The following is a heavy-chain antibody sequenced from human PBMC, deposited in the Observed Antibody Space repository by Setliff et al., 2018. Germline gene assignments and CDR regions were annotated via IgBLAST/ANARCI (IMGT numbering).Heavy chain of an antibody. V-gene: IGHV4-34*01. Sequence: SETLSLTCSVYGESFSNNYLSWIRQPPGEGLEWIGESDHSGSTSYHPSLKSRLTMSLDTSKNQFSLKLTSVTAADTALYYCARVPARNSGYYFDYWGQGTLVTVSS. CDR2: SDHSGST. CDR1: GESFSNNY. D-gene: IGHD4-4*01. J-gene: IGHJ4*02. CDR3: ARVPARNSGYYFDY.